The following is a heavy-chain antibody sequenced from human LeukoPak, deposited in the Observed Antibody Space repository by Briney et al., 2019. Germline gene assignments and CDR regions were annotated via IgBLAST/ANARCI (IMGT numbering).Heavy chain of an antibody. CDR1: GGSISSYY. CDR2: IYTSGST. J-gene: IGHJ6*03. D-gene: IGHD3-3*01. V-gene: IGHV4-4*07. CDR3: ARDGYYDFWSGYNYYYYYMDV. Sequence: SETLSLTCTVSGGSISSYYWSWLRQPAGKGLEWIGRIYTSGSTNYNPSLKSRVTMSVEKSKNQFSLKLSSVTAADTAVYYCARDGYYDFWSGYNYYYYYMDVWGKGTTVTVSS.